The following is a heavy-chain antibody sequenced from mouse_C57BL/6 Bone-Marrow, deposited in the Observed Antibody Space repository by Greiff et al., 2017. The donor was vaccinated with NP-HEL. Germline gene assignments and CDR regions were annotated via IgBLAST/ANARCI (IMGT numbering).Heavy chain of an antibody. CDR3: ARTSGGYDDYDGWYFDV. CDR1: GYTFTDYN. V-gene: IGHV1-18*01. J-gene: IGHJ1*03. CDR2: INPNNGGT. D-gene: IGHD2-4*01. Sequence: VQLQQSGPELVKPGASVKIPCKASGYTFTDYNMDWVKQSHGKSLEWIGDINPNNGGTIYNQKFKGKATLTVDKSSSTAYMELRSLTSEDTAVYYCARTSGGYDDYDGWYFDVWGTGTTVTVSS.